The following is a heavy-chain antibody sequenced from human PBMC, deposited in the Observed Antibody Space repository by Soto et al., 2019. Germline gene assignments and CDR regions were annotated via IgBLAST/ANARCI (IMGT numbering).Heavy chain of an antibody. CDR3: TRVLAALGNRWYFDL. CDR2: IYHSGNT. D-gene: IGHD6-13*01. V-gene: IGHV4-4*02. CDR1: GGSISRSNW. J-gene: IGHJ2*01. Sequence: QVQLQESGPGLVKPSGTLSVTCAVSGGSISRSNWWSWVRQPPGKGLEWIGEIYHSGNTNYNPSLKSRVTISVDKSNNQFSLNLTSVTAADTAVYYCTRVLAALGNRWYFDLWGRSTLVSVSS.